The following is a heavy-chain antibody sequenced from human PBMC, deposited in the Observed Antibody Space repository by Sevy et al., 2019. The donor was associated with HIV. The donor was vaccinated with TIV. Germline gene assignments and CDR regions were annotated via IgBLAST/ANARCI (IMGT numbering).Heavy chain of an antibody. J-gene: IGHJ6*02. V-gene: IGHV3-30-3*01. Sequence: GGSLRLSCAASGFTFSSYAMHWVRQAPGKGLEWVAVISYDGSNKYYADSVKGRFTISRDNSKNTLYLQMNSLRAEDTVVYYCARGSFITMVRGVIISISEDYYYYGMDVWGQGTTVTASS. CDR2: ISYDGSNK. D-gene: IGHD3-10*01. CDR1: GFTFSSYA. CDR3: ARGSFITMVRGVIISISEDYYYYGMDV.